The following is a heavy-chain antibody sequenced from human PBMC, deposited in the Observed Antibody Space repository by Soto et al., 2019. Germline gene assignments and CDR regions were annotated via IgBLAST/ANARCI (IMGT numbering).Heavy chain of an antibody. J-gene: IGHJ6*02. V-gene: IGHV1-69*06. CDR1: GGTFSSYA. CDR2: IIPIFGTA. CDR3: ATLAADIYYYGMDV. Sequence: SVEVSCKASGGTFSSYAMSWVRQAPGQGLEWMGGIIPIFGTANYAQKFQGRVTITADKSTSTAYMELSSLRSEDTAVYYCATLAADIYYYGMDVWGQGTTVTVSS. D-gene: IGHD6-13*01.